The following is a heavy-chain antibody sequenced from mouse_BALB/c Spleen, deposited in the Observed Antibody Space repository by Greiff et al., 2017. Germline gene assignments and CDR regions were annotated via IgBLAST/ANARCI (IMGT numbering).Heavy chain of an antibody. CDR3: TRVDLLRGAMDY. J-gene: IGHJ4*01. D-gene: IGHD1-1*01. CDR2: IYPSDSYT. Sequence: QVQLQQPGAELVRPGASVKLSCKASGYTFTSYWINWVKQRPGQGLEWIGNIYPSDSYTNYNQKFKDKATLTVDKSSSTAYMQLSSPTSEDSAVYYCTRVDLLRGAMDYGGQGTSVTVSS. V-gene: IGHV1-69*02. CDR1: GYTFTSYW.